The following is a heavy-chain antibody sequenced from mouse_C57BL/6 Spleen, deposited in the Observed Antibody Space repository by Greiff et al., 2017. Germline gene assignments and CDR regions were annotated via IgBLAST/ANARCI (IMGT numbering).Heavy chain of an antibody. Sequence: QVQLKQSGAELVKPGASVKMSCKASGYTFTTYPIEWMKQNHGKSLEWIGNFHPYNDDTKYNEKFKGKATLTVEKSSSTVYLELSRLTSDDSAVYYCAQRGYDDGYFDVWGTGTTVTVSS. J-gene: IGHJ1*03. V-gene: IGHV1-47*01. CDR3: AQRGYDDGYFDV. D-gene: IGHD2-4*01. CDR2: FHPYNDDT. CDR1: GYTFTTYP.